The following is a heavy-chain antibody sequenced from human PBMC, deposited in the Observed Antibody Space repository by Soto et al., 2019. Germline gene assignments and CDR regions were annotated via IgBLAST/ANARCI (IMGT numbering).Heavy chain of an antibody. CDR1: EFTFSNYA. CDR2: ISGNDDST. Sequence: GSLRLSCVASEFTFSNYAMSWVRQAPGKGLEWVSAISGNDDSTYYADSVKGRCIISRDNSKNTLDLQMNSLRAQDTAVYYCATGRSEVVPGAMDTWGQGTLVIVSS. D-gene: IGHD2-2*01. CDR3: ATGRSEVVPGAMDT. V-gene: IGHV3-23*01. J-gene: IGHJ5*02.